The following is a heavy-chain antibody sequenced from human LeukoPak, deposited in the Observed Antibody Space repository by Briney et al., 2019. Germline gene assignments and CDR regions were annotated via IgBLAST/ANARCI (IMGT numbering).Heavy chain of an antibody. V-gene: IGHV3-21*01. CDR2: ISSSSSYI. Sequence: GSLRLSCAASGFTFSSNEMNWVRQAPGKGLEWVSSISSSSSYIYYADSAKGRFTISRDNAKNSLYLQMNSLRAEDTAVYYCAELGITMIGGVWGKGTTVTISS. J-gene: IGHJ6*04. CDR1: GFTFSSNE. CDR3: AELGITMIGGV. D-gene: IGHD3-10*02.